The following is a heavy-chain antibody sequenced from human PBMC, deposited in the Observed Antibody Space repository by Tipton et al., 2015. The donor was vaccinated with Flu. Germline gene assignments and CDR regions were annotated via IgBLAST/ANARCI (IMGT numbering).Heavy chain of an antibody. J-gene: IGHJ5*02. D-gene: IGHD4-11*01. CDR3: ARYPESNYHWFGP. V-gene: IGHV4-4*07. CDR2: IYTSGST. CDR1: GGSVSSFF. Sequence: TLSLTCSVSGGSVSSFFWSWIRQPAGKGLEWIGRIYTSGSTKYNPSLKSRVTMSVDTSKNQVSLKLTSVTAADTAVYYCARYPESNYHWFGPWGQGALVTVSS.